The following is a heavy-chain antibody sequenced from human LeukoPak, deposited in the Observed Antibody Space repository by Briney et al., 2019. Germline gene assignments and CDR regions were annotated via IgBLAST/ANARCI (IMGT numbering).Heavy chain of an antibody. V-gene: IGHV4-34*01. CDR2: INHSGST. CDR1: GGSFSGYY. J-gene: IGHJ4*02. Sequence: SETLSLTCAVYGGSFSGYYWSWIRQPPGKGLEWIGEINHSGSTNYNPSLKSRVAISVDTSKNQFSLKLSSVTAADTAVYYCARQGPGYGSGSYYYWGQGTLVTVSS. CDR3: ARQGPGYGSGSYYY. D-gene: IGHD3-10*01.